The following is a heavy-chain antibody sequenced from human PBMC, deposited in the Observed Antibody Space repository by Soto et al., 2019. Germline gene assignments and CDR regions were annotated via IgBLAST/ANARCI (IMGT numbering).Heavy chain of an antibody. CDR3: AKDYDSSDRHQPFDY. CDR1: GFTFSSYA. Sequence: EVQLLESGGGLVQPGGSLRLSCAASGFTFSSYAMSWVRQAPGKGREWVSAISGSGGSTYNADSVKGRFTISRDNSKNTLYLQMNSLRAEDTAVYYCAKDYDSSDRHQPFDYWGQGTLVTVSS. V-gene: IGHV3-23*01. D-gene: IGHD3-22*01. J-gene: IGHJ4*02. CDR2: ISGSGGST.